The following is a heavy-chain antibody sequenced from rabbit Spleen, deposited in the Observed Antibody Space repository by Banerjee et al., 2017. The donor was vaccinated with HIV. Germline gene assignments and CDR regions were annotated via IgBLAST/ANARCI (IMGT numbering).Heavy chain of an antibody. Sequence: QEQLKESGGGLVQPEGSLTLTCKASGFSFSNKVVMCWVRQAPGKGLEWIACINGVTGKALYASWARGRFTCSKTSSTTVTLQMTSLTVADTATYFCARDTGSSFSSYGMDLWGQGTLVTVS. V-gene: IGHV1S45*01. CDR1: GFSFSNKVV. CDR2: INGVTGKA. CDR3: ARDTGSSFSSYGMDL. D-gene: IGHD8-1*01. J-gene: IGHJ6*01.